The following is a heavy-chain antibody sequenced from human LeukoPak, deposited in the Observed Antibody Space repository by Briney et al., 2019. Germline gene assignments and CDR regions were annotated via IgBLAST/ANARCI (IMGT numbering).Heavy chain of an antibody. Sequence: TSVTLSCKASGFTFTTSTVHWVRLARGQRLEWIGWIVVGSFNTNYAQKFQERVTITRDMSTSTAYMELSSLRYTAVYYCAADPGSTWKTDYWGQGA. CDR2: IVVGSFNT. J-gene: IGHJ4*02. V-gene: IGHV1-58*01. CDR3: AADPGSTWKTDY. CDR1: GFTFTTST. D-gene: IGHD6-13*01.